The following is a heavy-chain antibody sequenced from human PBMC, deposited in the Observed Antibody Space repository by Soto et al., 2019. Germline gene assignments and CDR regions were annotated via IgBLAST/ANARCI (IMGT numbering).Heavy chain of an antibody. J-gene: IGHJ4*02. CDR1: GFTFSSYS. D-gene: IGHD3-10*01. CDR3: ARNFYGSGSYAQLYFDY. Sequence: PGGSLRLSCAASGFTFSSYSMNWVRQAPGKGLEWVSDINRSSGSIGYADSVKGRFTISRDNAKNSLYLQMNSLRAEDTALYHCARNFYGSGSYAQLYFDYWGQGTLVTVSS. V-gene: IGHV3-48*04. CDR2: INRSSGSI.